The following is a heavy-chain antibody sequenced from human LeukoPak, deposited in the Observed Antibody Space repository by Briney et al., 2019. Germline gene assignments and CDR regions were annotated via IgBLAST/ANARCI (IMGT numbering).Heavy chain of an antibody. D-gene: IGHD3-10*01. CDR3: VRNTLLWFGDSLPPADFDY. J-gene: IGHJ4*02. Sequence: GESLQISCKGSGYSFTTHWIAWVRQMPGKGLEWMGRIDPSDSYTKYSPSFQGHVTISVAKSISTAYLQWSSLRASDTAMYYCVRNTLLWFGDSLPPADFDYWGQGDLVSVSS. V-gene: IGHV5-10-1*01. CDR2: IDPSDSYT. CDR1: GYSFTTHW.